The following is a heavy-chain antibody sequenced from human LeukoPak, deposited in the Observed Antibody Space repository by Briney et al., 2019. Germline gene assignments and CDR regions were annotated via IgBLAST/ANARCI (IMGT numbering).Heavy chain of an antibody. CDR1: GFTFSSYS. Sequence: GGSLRLSCAASGFTFSSYSMNWVRQAPGKGLEWVSYISSSSSTIYYADSVKGRFTISRDNAKNSLYLQMNSLRAEDTAVYYCARAGGYYVVYFDYWGQGTLVTVSS. V-gene: IGHV3-48*04. D-gene: IGHD1-26*01. CDR2: ISSSSSTI. J-gene: IGHJ4*02. CDR3: ARAGGYYVVYFDY.